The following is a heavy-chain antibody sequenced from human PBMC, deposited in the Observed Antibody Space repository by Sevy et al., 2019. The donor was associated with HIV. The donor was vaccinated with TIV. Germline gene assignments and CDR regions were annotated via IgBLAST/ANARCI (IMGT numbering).Heavy chain of an antibody. Sequence: SETLSLTCTVSGGSISSYYWSWIRQPPGKGLEWIGYIYYSGSTNYNPSLKSRVTISVDTSKNQFSLKPSSVTAADTAVYYCARHYYDSSGYYREKYYYYMDVWCKGTTVTVSS. J-gene: IGHJ6*03. CDR1: GGSISSYY. D-gene: IGHD3-22*01. CDR3: ARHYYDSSGYYREKYYYYMDV. CDR2: IYYSGST. V-gene: IGHV4-59*01.